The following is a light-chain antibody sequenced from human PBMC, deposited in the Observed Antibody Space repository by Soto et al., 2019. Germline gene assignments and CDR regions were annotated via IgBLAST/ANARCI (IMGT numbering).Light chain of an antibody. V-gene: IGKV3-11*01. J-gene: IGKJ4*01. CDR1: QSVRSF. CDR3: QQRSSWPPALS. CDR2: DAS. Sequence: EIVLAQSPATLSLSPGERATLSCRASQSVRSFLAWYQQKPGQAPRLLIYDASNRATGVPGRFSGSGSGTDFTLPISSLEPEDFAVYYCQQRSSWPPALSFGGGTKVE.